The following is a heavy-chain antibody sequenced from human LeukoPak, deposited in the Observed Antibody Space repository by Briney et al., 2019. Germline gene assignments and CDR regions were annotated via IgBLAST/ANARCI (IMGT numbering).Heavy chain of an antibody. Sequence: GGSLRLSCAASGFTFSNYAMSWVRQAPGKGLEWVSSVSDSGGTTYYTNSVKGGFTISRDNSKNTLYLHMNRLRADDTAVYYCAKKSCIGGNCYCPSDSWGQGTLVTVSS. CDR2: VSDSGGTT. V-gene: IGHV3-23*01. D-gene: IGHD2-15*01. CDR3: AKKSCIGGNCYCPSDS. J-gene: IGHJ4*02. CDR1: GFTFSNYA.